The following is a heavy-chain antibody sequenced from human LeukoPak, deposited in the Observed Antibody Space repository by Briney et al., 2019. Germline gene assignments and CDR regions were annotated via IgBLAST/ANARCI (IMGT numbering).Heavy chain of an antibody. CDR2: ISGSGGST. J-gene: IGHJ4*02. V-gene: IGHV3-23*01. CDR3: AKVVVITCFDY. CDR1: GFRFSSYG. Sequence: GGSLRLSCAASGFRFSSYGMHWVRQAPGKGLEWVSAISGSGGSTYYADSVKGRFTISRDNSKNTLYLQMNSLRAEDTAVYYCAKVVVITCFDYWGQGTLVTVSS. D-gene: IGHD3-22*01.